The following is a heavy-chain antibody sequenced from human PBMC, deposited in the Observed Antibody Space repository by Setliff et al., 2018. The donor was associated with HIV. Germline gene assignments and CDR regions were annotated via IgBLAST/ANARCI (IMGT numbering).Heavy chain of an antibody. D-gene: IGHD2-21*02. V-gene: IGHV4-38-2*01. Sequence: SETLSLTCAVSGYSISSGYYWGWIRQPPGKGLEWIGSIYHSGSTYYNPSLKSRVTISVDTSKNQFSLKLGSVTAADTAVYYCARLSGDYYYFDYWGQGTLVTVSS. CDR1: GYSISSGYY. CDR3: ARLSGDYYYFDY. CDR2: IYHSGST. J-gene: IGHJ4*02.